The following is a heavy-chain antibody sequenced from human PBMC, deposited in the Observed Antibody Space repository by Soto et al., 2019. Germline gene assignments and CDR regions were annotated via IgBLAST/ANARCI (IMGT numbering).Heavy chain of an antibody. CDR2: IYYSGST. Sequence: QVQLQESGPGLVKPSQTLSLTCSVSGGSISSSGYYWGWVRQSPGKGLEWIGYIYYSGSTFANPSLRSRVTISRDTAKNLFALKLRYVTAADTAHYYCARISIFGQTAYGRDVWWQGATVTVSS. CDR1: GGSISSSGYY. CDR3: ARISIFGQTAYGRDV. J-gene: IGHJ6*01. D-gene: IGHD3-3*01. V-gene: IGHV4-31*03.